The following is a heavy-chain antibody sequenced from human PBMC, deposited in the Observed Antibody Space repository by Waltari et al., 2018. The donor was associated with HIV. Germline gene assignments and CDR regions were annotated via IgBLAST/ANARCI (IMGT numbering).Heavy chain of an antibody. Sequence: QVQLVQSGSELKKPGASVKVSCKASGYTFTSYAMNWVRQAPGHGLGWMGWINTNTGNPTYAQGFTGRFVFSLDTSVSTAYLQISSLKAEDTAVYYCARNAGVRYFDWLLPAGAFDIWGQGTMVTVSS. CDR2: INTNTGNP. CDR1: GYTFTSYA. D-gene: IGHD3-9*01. J-gene: IGHJ3*02. V-gene: IGHV7-4-1*02. CDR3: ARNAGVRYFDWLLPAGAFDI.